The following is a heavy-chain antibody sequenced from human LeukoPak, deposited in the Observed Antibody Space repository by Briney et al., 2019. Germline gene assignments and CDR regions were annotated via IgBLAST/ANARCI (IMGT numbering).Heavy chain of an antibody. Sequence: GGSLRLSCAASGFIFSSYGMHWVRQAPSKGLEWLAFIRYDGSNAYYADSVKGRFTISRDNFRNPLYLQMNSLRAEDTAVFYCAKDLRRFDWSGNYLDQWGQGTLVTVSS. D-gene: IGHD3-9*01. CDR2: IRYDGSNA. J-gene: IGHJ4*02. CDR3: AKDLRRFDWSGNYLDQ. V-gene: IGHV3-30*02. CDR1: GFIFSSYG.